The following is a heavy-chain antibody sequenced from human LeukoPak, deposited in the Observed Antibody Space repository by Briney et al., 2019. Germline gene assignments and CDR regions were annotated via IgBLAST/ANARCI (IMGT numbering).Heavy chain of an antibody. CDR2: IKSKTYDGTT. V-gene: IGHV3-15*01. CDR1: GFTFTNAW. J-gene: IGHJ1*01. D-gene: IGHD6-19*01. Sequence: GGSLRLSCAASGFTFTNAWMSWVRQAPGKGLEWVGLIKSKTYDGTTDYAAPVKGRFTISRDDSKNTLYLQMNSLKTEDTAVYFCTTEGGSGWGDFQYWGQGTLVTVSS. CDR3: TTEGGSGWGDFQY.